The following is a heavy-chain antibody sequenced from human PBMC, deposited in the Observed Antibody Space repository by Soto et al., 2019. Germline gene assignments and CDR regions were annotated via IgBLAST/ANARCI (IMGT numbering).Heavy chain of an antibody. Sequence: GGSQRLSCAASGFTFSSYAMHWVRQAPGKGLEWVAVISYDGSNKYYADSVKGRFTISRDNSKNTLYLQMNSLRAEDTAVYYCPTEDDYYGSGTYMDYWGQGTLVTVSP. D-gene: IGHD3-10*01. J-gene: IGHJ4*02. CDR1: GFTFSSYA. CDR3: PTEDDYYGSGTYMDY. V-gene: IGHV3-30-3*01. CDR2: ISYDGSNK.